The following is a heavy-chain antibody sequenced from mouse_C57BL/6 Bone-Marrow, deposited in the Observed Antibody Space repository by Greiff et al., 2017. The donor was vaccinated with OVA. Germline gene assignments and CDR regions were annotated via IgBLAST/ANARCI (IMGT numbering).Heavy chain of an antibody. CDR1: GYTFTSYW. CDR3: ARRTTVPLYYFGY. V-gene: IGHV1-61*01. D-gene: IGHD1-1*01. CDR2: IYPSDSET. Sequence: QVQLQQPGAELVRPGSSVKLSCKASGYTFTSYWMDWVKQRPGQGLEWIGNIYPSDSETHYNQKFKDKATLTVDKSSSTAYMQLSSLTSEDSAVYYCARRTTVPLYYFGYWGQGTTLTVSS. J-gene: IGHJ2*01.